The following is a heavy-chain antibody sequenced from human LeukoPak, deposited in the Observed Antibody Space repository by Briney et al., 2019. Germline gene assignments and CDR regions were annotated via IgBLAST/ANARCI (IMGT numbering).Heavy chain of an antibody. CDR1: GFTFSSYA. CDR3: ARDSTYYYDSGSSGPHYFGY. J-gene: IGHJ4*02. V-gene: IGHV3-30*04. Sequence: GRFLRLSCAASGFTFSSYALHWVRQAPGKGLEWVAVLSFDGTITYYADSVKGRFTISRDNSKNTLYLQLNSLRAEDTAVYYCARDSTYYYDSGSSGPHYFGYWGQGTLVTVSS. D-gene: IGHD3-10*01. CDR2: LSFDGTIT.